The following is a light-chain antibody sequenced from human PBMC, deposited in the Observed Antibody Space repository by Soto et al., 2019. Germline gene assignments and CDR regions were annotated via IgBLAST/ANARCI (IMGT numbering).Light chain of an antibody. J-gene: IGKJ1*01. CDR3: QQYDGSPRT. Sequence: EIVLTQSPVTLSLSPVSRSTLSCMASQSVSSSYLAWYQQKPGQAPRLLIYGASSRATGIPDRFTGSGSGTDFTLTISRLEPEDFAVYYCQQYDGSPRTFGQGTKVDIK. CDR2: GAS. CDR1: QSVSSSY. V-gene: IGKV3-20*01.